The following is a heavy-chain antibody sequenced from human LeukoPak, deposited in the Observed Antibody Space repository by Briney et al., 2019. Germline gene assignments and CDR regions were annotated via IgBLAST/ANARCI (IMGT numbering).Heavy chain of an antibody. CDR3: AKAVRIGNLGVDY. D-gene: IGHD4-23*01. CDR2: ISSGGGST. V-gene: IGHV3-23*01. CDR1: GFTFSSYA. J-gene: IGHJ4*02. Sequence: GGSLRLSCAASGFTFSSYAMSWVRQAPGKGLEWVSGISSGGGSTYYADSVKGRFTISRDNSKNTLYLQMNSLRAEDTAAYYCAKAVRIGNLGVDYWGQGTLVTVSS.